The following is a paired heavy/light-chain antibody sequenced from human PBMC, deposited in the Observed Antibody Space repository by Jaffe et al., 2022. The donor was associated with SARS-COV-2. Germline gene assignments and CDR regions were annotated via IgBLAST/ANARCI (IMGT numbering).Light chain of an antibody. V-gene: IGKV1-17*01. Sequence: DIQMTQSPSSLSASVGDRVTITCRASQGIGNDLGWYQQKPGKAPKRLIWLGSTLQTGVQSRFSGSGSGTEFTLTISSLQPEDAATYYCLQHNNYSWTFGQGTKVEIK. J-gene: IGKJ1*01. CDR2: LGS. CDR1: QGIGND. CDR3: LQHNNYSWT.
Heavy chain of an antibody. V-gene: IGHV3-48*03. D-gene: IGHD1-26*01. CDR1: GFTFSSYE. J-gene: IGHJ1*01. CDR2: IGSSGSPR. Sequence: EVQLVESGGGLVQPGGSLRLSCAASGFTFSSYELTWVRQAPGKGLEWVSYIGSSGSPRLYADSVKDRFIISRDNAKNSLYLQMNSLRVEDTAVYFCASGVQYSGSPEHWGQGTLVAVSS. CDR3: ASGVQYSGSPEH.